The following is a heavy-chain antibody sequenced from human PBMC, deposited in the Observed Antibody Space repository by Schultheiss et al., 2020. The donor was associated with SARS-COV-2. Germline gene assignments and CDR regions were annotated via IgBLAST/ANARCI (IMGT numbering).Heavy chain of an antibody. V-gene: IGHV3-30*03. CDR1: GFTFSSYG. CDR2: ISYDGSNK. Sequence: GESLKISCAASGFTFSSYGMHWVRQAPGKGLEWVAVISYDGSNKYYADSVKGRFTISRDNSKNTLYLQMNSLRAEDTAVYYCARRRSGFPDYWGQGTLVTVS. D-gene: IGHD3-10*01. CDR3: ARRRSGFPDY. J-gene: IGHJ4*02.